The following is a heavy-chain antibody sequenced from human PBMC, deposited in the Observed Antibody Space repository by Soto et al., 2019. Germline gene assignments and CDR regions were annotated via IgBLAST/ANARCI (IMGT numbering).Heavy chain of an antibody. CDR2: INHSGST. CDR1: GGSFSGYY. V-gene: IGHV4-34*01. J-gene: IGHJ6*02. CDR3: ARVLGDCSSTSCYFYYYYGMDV. D-gene: IGHD2-2*01. Sequence: SETLSLTCAVYGGSFSGYYWSWIRQPPGKGLEWIGEINHSGSTNYNPSLKSRVTISVDTSKNQFSLKLSSVTAADTAVYYCARVLGDCSSTSCYFYYYYGMDVWGQGTTVTVYS.